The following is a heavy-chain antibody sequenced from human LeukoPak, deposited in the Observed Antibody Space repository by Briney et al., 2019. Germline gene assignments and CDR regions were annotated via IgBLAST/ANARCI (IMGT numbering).Heavy chain of an antibody. Sequence: PSETLSLTCTVSGGSISSFYWSCIRQPPGKGLEWIGYIYYSGSTNYNPSLKSRVTISVDTSKNQFSLKLSSVTAADTAVYYCARHVAYSSGDSWCDPWRQGTLVTVSS. J-gene: IGHJ5*02. CDR1: GGSISSFY. CDR3: ARHVAYSSGDSWCDP. CDR2: IYYSGST. D-gene: IGHD6-19*01. V-gene: IGHV4-59*08.